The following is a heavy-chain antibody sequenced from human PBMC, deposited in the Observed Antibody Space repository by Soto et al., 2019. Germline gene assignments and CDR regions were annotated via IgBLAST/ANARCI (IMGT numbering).Heavy chain of an antibody. CDR3: AKDRSFAYDSSGYYSRGDAFDI. V-gene: IGHV3-23*01. CDR2: ISGSGGST. D-gene: IGHD3-22*01. CDR1: GFTFISYA. Sequence: PGGSLRLSCAASGFTFISYAMSWVRQAPGKGLDCVSAISGSGGSTYYADSVKGRFTISRDNSKNTLYLQMNSLRAEDTAVYYCAKDRSFAYDSSGYYSRGDAFDIWGQGTMVTVS. J-gene: IGHJ3*02.